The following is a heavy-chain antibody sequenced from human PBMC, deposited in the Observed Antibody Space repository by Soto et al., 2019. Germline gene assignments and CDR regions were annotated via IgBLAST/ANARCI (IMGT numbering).Heavy chain of an antibody. D-gene: IGHD5-18*01. J-gene: IGHJ6*02. CDR1: GGTFSSYA. CDR3: ARRRDTAMSYGSGYYYYYGMDV. CDR2: IIPIFGTA. V-gene: IGHV1-69*13. Sequence: SVKVSCKASGGTFSSYAISWVRQAPGQGLEWMGGIIPIFGTANYAQKFQGRATITADESTSTAYMELSSLRSEDTAVYYCARRRDTAMSYGSGYYYYYGMDVWGQGTTVTVSS.